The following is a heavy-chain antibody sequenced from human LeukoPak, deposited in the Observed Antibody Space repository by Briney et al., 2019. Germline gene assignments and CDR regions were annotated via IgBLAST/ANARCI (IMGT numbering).Heavy chain of an antibody. Sequence: PSETLSLTCTVSGGSISSGSYYWSWIRQPAGKGLEWIGRIYTSGSTNYNPSLKSRVTISVDTSKNQFSLKLSSVTAADTAVYYCAREGPYDYVRGSYRYFFDYWGQGTLVTVSS. CDR2: IYTSGST. V-gene: IGHV4-61*02. J-gene: IGHJ4*02. D-gene: IGHD3-16*02. CDR3: AREGPYDYVRGSYRYFFDY. CDR1: GGSISSGSYY.